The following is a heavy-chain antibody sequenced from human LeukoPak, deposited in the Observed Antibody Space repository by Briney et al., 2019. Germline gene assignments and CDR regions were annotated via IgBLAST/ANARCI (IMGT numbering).Heavy chain of an antibody. CDR2: ISGSGVST. D-gene: IGHD2-2*01. V-gene: IGHV3-23*01. Sequence: GGSLRLSCAASGFTFDNYAMSWVRQAPGKGLEWVSAISGSGVSTYYADSVKGRFTISRDNSKNTLYLQMNSLRAEDTAVYYCAKHNRDCSSTSCYLGGYFDYWGQGTLVTVSS. J-gene: IGHJ4*02. CDR3: AKHNRDCSSTSCYLGGYFDY. CDR1: GFTFDNYA.